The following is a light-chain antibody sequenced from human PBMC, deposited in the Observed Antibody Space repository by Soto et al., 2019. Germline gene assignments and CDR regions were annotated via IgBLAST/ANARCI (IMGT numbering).Light chain of an antibody. V-gene: IGKV3-11*01. J-gene: IGKJ2*02. Sequence: EVVLTQSPATLSLSPGERATLSCRASQSVNTYLAWYQQKPGQAPRLLIYDASNRATGIPARFSGSGSGTDFTLTISNLEPEDFAVDYCQQRSNWPPTCTFGQGTRLEIK. CDR2: DAS. CDR1: QSVNTY. CDR3: QQRSNWPPTCT.